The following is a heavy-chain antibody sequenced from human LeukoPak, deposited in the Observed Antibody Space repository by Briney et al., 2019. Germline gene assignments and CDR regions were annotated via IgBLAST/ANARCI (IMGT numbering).Heavy chain of an antibody. CDR1: GVTLSSYA. J-gene: IGHJ3*02. D-gene: IGHD4-17*01. Sequence: GGSLRLSCAASGVTLSSYAMSWARQAPGKGLEWVSGISSSGSGGNTYYADSVKGRFTISRDDSKNTLYLQMNSLRAEDTAVYYCARTDYGDYGDAFDIWGQGTMVTVSS. CDR3: ARTDYGDYGDAFDI. CDR2: ISSSGSGGNT. V-gene: IGHV3-23*01.